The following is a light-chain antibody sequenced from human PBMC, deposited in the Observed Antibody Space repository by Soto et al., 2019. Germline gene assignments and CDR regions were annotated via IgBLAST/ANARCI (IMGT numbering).Light chain of an antibody. J-gene: IGLJ1*01. Sequence: QPVLTQPPSVSGAPGQRVTISCTGSSSNIGAGYDVHWYQRLPGTAPKVLIYGNNNRPSGVPDRFSGSKSGTSASLAITGLRAEDEADYYCPSYDSSLSGSYVFGTGTKLTVL. V-gene: IGLV1-40*01. CDR2: GNN. CDR1: SSNIGAGYD. CDR3: PSYDSSLSGSYV.